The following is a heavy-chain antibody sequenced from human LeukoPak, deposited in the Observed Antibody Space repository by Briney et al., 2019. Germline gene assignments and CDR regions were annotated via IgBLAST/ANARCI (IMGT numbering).Heavy chain of an antibody. CDR3: AKGQVRLDY. Sequence: GGSLRLSCAVSGITLSNYGMSWVRQAPGKGLEWVAGISDSGGRTNYADSVKGRFTISRDNPKNTLYLQMNSLRAEDTAVYYCAKGQVRLDYWGQGTLVTVSS. J-gene: IGHJ4*02. CDR2: ISDSGGRT. CDR1: GITLSNYG. D-gene: IGHD4/OR15-4a*01. V-gene: IGHV3-23*01.